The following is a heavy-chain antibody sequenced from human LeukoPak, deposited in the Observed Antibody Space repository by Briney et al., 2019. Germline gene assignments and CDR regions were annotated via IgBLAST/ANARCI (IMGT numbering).Heavy chain of an antibody. J-gene: IGHJ4*02. CDR1: GFTFSSYG. V-gene: IGHV3-30*18. CDR2: ISYDGSNK. D-gene: IGHD3-10*01. Sequence: GGSLRLSCAASGFTFSSYGMHWVRQAPGKGLEWVAVISYDGSNKYYADSVKGRFTISRDNSKNTLYLQMNSLRAEDTAVYYCAKPHPSMLWFGESSGFDYWGQGTLVTVSS. CDR3: AKPHPSMLWFGESSGFDY.